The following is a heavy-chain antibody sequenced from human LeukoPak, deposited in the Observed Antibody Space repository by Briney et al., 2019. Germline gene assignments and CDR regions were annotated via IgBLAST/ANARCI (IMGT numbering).Heavy chain of an antibody. V-gene: IGHV4-34*01. J-gene: IGHJ4*02. CDR2: INHSGST. CDR1: GGSFSGYY. D-gene: IGHD4-17*01. Sequence: SETLSLTCAVYGGSFSGYYWSWIRQPPGKGLEWIGEINHSGSTNYNPSLKSRVTISVDTSKNQFSLKLTSVTAADTAVYYCERLSTVTTSFDYWGQGTLVTVSS. CDR3: ERLSTVTTSFDY.